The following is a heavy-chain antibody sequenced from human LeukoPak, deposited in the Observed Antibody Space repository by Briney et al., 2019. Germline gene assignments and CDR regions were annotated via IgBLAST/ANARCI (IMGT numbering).Heavy chain of an antibody. V-gene: IGHV3-48*01. D-gene: IGHD2-2*01. J-gene: IGHJ6*03. Sequence: PGGSLRLSCIASGFTFSSYSMNWVRQAPGKGLEWVSYISSSSTIYYADSVKGRITISRDNAKNSLYLQMNSLNAEDTAVYYCAKDEVVPGYYYTDVWGRGTTVTISS. CDR3: AKDEVVPGYYYTDV. CDR1: GFTFSSYS. CDR2: ISSSSTI.